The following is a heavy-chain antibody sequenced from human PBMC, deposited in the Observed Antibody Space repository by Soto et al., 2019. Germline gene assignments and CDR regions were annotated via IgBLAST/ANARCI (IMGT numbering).Heavy chain of an antibody. Sequence: PSETLSLTCAVYGGSFSAYYWSWIRQPPGKGLEWIGEINHSGGTSYNPSLKSRVTISVDTSRSQFSLKLPSVTAADRAVYYCARGSVDTVSSSGFYEYWRRRPPVTVSS. V-gene: IGHV4-34*01. CDR1: GGSFSAYY. J-gene: IGHJ4*02. CDR3: ARGSVDTVSSSGFYEY. D-gene: IGHD3-22*01. CDR2: INHSGGT.